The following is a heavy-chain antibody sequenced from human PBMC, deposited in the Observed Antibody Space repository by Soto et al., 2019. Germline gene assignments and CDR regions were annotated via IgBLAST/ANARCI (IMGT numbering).Heavy chain of an antibody. Sequence: TLSLAGTVSVGSIISGGYYWSWVRQHPGKGLEWIGYIYYSGSTYYNPSLKSRVTISVDTSKNQFSLKLSSVTAADTAVYYCARGTQEWPLDYWGQGTLVTVSS. CDR3: ARGTQEWPLDY. V-gene: IGHV4-31*03. J-gene: IGHJ4*02. CDR1: VGSIISGGYY. D-gene: IGHD3-3*01. CDR2: IYYSGST.